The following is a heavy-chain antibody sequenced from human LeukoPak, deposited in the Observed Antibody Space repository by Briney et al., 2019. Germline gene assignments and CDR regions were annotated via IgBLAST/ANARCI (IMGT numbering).Heavy chain of an antibody. V-gene: IGHV3-7*03. CDR1: GFTFSSYW. D-gene: IGHD3-22*01. J-gene: IGHJ3*02. CDR2: IKQDGSEK. Sequence: PGGSLRLSCAASGFTFSSYWMSWVRQAPGKGLEWVANIKQDGSEKYYVDSVKGRFTISRDNAKNSLYLQMNSLRAEDTAVYYCASGPTMIVSRDAFDIWGQGTMVTVSS. CDR3: ASGPTMIVSRDAFDI.